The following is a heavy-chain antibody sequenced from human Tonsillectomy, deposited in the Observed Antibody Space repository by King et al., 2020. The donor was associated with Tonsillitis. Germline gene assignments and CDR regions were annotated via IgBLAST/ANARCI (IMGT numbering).Heavy chain of an antibody. J-gene: IGHJ4*02. CDR1: GFTFSSYW. Sequence: QLVQSGGGLVQPGGSLRLSCAASGFTFSSYWMSWVRQAPGKGREWVANIKQDGREKYYLDSVKGRFTISRDNAKNSLYLQMNSLRAEDTAVYYCATLPPGAVAVDFDYWGQGTLVTVSS. D-gene: IGHD6-19*01. CDR3: ATLPPGAVAVDFDY. CDR2: IKQDGREK. V-gene: IGHV3-7*03.